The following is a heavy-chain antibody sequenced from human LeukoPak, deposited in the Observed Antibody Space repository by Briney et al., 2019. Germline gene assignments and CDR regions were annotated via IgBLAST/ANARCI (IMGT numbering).Heavy chain of an antibody. Sequence: SGTLSLTCAVSGGSISSSNWWSWVRQPPGKGLEWIGEIYHSGSTNYNPSLKSRVTISVDTSKNQFSLKLSSVTAADTAVYYCARALGSYEKYYFDYWGQGTLVTVSS. D-gene: IGHD1-26*01. V-gene: IGHV4-4*02. J-gene: IGHJ4*02. CDR2: IYHSGST. CDR1: GGSISSSNW. CDR3: ARALGSYEKYYFDY.